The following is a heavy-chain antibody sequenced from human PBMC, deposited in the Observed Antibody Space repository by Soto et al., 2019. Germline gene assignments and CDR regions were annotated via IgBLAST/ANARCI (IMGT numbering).Heavy chain of an antibody. V-gene: IGHV1-8*01. CDR2: MNPNTGNS. CDR1: GYRITSYD. J-gene: IGHJ4*02. Sequence: ASVKGSCKACGYRITSYDSYWVRQTTGQGLEWMGWMNPNTGNSAYAQKFQGRVTVTSDTSINTVHMELSSLRSEDTAVYYCARRAETNGWNGFGADKYYFDFWGQGTLVTVSS. D-gene: IGHD1-1*01. CDR3: ARRAETNGWNGFGADKYYFDF.